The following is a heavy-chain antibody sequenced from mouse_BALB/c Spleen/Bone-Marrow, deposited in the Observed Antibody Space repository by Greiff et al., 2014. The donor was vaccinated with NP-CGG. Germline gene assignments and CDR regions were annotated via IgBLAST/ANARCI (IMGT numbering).Heavy chain of an antibody. CDR1: GHAFTSYD. V-gene: IGHV1S56*01. D-gene: IGHD2-3*01. CDR3: AHDGLLPGMDY. CDR2: IFPGDNST. Sequence: VQLQQSGAELVKPGASVKLSCKASGHAFTSYDINWVRQRPEQGLEWIGWIFPGDNSTKYNEKFKGKATLTTDKSSSTAYMQLSRLTSEDSAVYFCAHDGLLPGMDYWGQGTSVTVSS. J-gene: IGHJ4*01.